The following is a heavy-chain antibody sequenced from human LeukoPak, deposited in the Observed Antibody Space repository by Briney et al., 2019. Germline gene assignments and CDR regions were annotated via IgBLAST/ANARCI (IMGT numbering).Heavy chain of an antibody. Sequence: GGSLRLSCAASEFDFSSHAMTWVRQAPGKGLERVSAISISGSKTYYADSVKGRFTISRDNSKNTLYLQMNSLRAEDTAVYYCANGIRPNDYWGQGTQVTVSS. J-gene: IGHJ4*02. CDR1: EFDFSSHA. D-gene: IGHD1-1*01. V-gene: IGHV3-23*01. CDR2: ISISGSKT. CDR3: ANGIRPNDY.